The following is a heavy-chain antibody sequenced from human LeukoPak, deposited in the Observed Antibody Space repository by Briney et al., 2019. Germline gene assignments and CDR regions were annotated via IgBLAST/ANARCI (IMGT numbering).Heavy chain of an antibody. D-gene: IGHD6-19*01. V-gene: IGHV3-23*01. CDR3: AKDLSSSGFRIDY. Sequence: GGSLRLSCAASGFTFSSHAMSWVRQAAGKGLEWVSTISDSGVSTYYADSVKGRFTISRDNSKNTLYMQMNSLRAGDTAVYYCAKDLSSSGFRIDYWGPGTLVTVSS. CDR1: GFTFSSHA. J-gene: IGHJ4*02. CDR2: ISDSGVST.